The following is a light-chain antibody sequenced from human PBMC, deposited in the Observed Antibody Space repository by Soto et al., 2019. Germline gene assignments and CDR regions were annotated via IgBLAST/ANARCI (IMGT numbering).Light chain of an antibody. CDR2: KAS. CDR3: QQYNSYPGT. V-gene: IGKV1-5*03. Sequence: DIPMTRSPSTLSASVGDRVTITCRASQSISSWLAWYQQKPGKAPKLLIYKASSLESGVPSRFSGSGSGTEFTLTISSLQPDDFATYYCQQYNSYPGTFGQGTKVEIK. J-gene: IGKJ1*01. CDR1: QSISSW.